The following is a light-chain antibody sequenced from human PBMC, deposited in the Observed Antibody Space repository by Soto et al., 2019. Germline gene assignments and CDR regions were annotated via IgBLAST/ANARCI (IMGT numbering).Light chain of an antibody. CDR3: QQYNNWPPLYT. J-gene: IGKJ2*01. CDR2: GAY. CDR1: QSVSTK. V-gene: IGKV3-15*01. Sequence: EVVMTQSPATLSVSPGERATIYCRASQSVSTKLAWYQQKPGQALRLLIYGAYTRATGIPARFSGSGSGTEFTLTISSLQFEDFAVYYCQQYNNWPPLYTFGQGTKLEIK.